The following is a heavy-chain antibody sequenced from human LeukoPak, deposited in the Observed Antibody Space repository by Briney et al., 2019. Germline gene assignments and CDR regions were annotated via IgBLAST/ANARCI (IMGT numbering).Heavy chain of an antibody. CDR3: AKRREYYYDCSGYSLDY. V-gene: IGHV3-23*01. J-gene: IGHJ4*02. D-gene: IGHD3-22*01. Sequence: GGSLRLSCAASGFTFSSYAMSWVRQAPGKGLEWVSAISGSGGSTYYADSVKGRFTISSDNSKNTLYLQMNSLRAEDTAVYYCAKRREYYYDCSGYSLDYWGQGTLVTVSS. CDR2: ISGSGGST. CDR1: GFTFSSYA.